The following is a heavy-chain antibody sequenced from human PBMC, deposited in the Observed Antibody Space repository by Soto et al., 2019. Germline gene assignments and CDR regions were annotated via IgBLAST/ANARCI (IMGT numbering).Heavy chain of an antibody. D-gene: IGHD2-2*01. CDR1: GGSISSSTYY. Sequence: SETLSLTYTVSGGSISSSTYYWGWIRQPPGKGLEWIGKIYYSGSTYYNPSLKSRVTISVDTSKNQFSLKLSSVTAADTAVYYCARGGYCSSTSCRYNWFDPWGQGTLVTVSS. V-gene: IGHV4-39*07. CDR2: IYYSGST. CDR3: ARGGYCSSTSCRYNWFDP. J-gene: IGHJ5*02.